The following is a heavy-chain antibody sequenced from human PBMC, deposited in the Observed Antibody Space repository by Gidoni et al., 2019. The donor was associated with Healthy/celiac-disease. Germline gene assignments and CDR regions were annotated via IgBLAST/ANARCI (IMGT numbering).Heavy chain of an antibody. CDR2: IIPIFGRA. D-gene: IGHD2-15*01. CDR3: ARDRGYCSGGSCYSRGYYYYGMDV. J-gene: IGHJ6*04. Sequence: QVQLVQSGAEVKNPGSAVKVSFKASGGTFSSHAISWVLQSPGQGLEWMGGIIPIFGRAEYAQKFQGRVTITADESTSTAYMELSSLRSEDTAVYYCARDRGYCSGGSCYSRGYYYYGMDVWGKGTTVTVSS. V-gene: IGHV1-69*01. CDR1: GGTFSSHA.